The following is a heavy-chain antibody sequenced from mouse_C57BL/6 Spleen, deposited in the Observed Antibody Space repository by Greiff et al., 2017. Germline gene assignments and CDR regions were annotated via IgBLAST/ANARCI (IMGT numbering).Heavy chain of an antibody. V-gene: IGHV2-2*01. CDR2: IWSGGST. D-gene: IGHD2-1*01. CDR1: GFSLTSYG. J-gene: IGHJ3*01. Sequence: VKLMESGPGLVQPSQSLSITCTVSGFSLTSYGVHWVRQSPGKGLEWLGVIWSGGSTDYNAAFISRLSISKDNSKSQVFFKMNSLQADDTAIYYCARNHGNFVAYWGQGTLVTVSA. CDR3: ARNHGNFVAY.